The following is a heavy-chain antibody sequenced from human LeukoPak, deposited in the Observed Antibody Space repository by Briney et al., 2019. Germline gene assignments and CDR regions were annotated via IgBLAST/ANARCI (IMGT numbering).Heavy chain of an antibody. CDR1: GFSVSSNS. CDR2: IYSGTT. V-gene: IGHV3-53*01. Sequence: PGGSLRLSCTVSGFSVSSNSMSWVRQAPGKGLEWVSFIYSGTTHYSDSVKGRFTISRDNSMNTLYLQMNSLRAGDAAVYYCAKAPVTTCSGAYCYPFDYWSQGTLVTVSS. D-gene: IGHD2-15*01. CDR3: AKAPVTTCSGAYCYPFDY. J-gene: IGHJ4*02.